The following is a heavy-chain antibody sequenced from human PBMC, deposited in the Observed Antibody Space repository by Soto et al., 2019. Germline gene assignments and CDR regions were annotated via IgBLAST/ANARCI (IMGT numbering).Heavy chain of an antibody. D-gene: IGHD2-2*02. CDR3: ARVQLRPYCSSTSCYNVLRFLEGYGAFDS. CDR1: GFTFSSYS. Sequence: EVQLVESGGGLVKPGGSLRLSCAASGFTFSSYSMNWVRQAPGKGLEWVSSISSSSSYIYYADSVRGRFTISRDNAKNSQYLQMNSLRAEDTAVYYCARVQLRPYCSSTSCYNVLRFLEGYGAFDSWGQGTMVTVSS. CDR2: ISSSSSYI. V-gene: IGHV3-21*01. J-gene: IGHJ3*02.